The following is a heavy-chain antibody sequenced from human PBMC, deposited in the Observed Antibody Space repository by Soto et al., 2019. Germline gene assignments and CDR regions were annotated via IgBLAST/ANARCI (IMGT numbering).Heavy chain of an antibody. Sequence: QVQLVQSGAEVKKPGSSVKVSCKASGGTFSSYSINWVRQAPGQGLEWMGEIIPIFGTANYAQKFQGRVTITADESTSTAYTEPSSLRSEYTGVYYWARDGRRYSPGMDYWGQGTRVTVTS. CDR3: ARDGRRYSPGMDY. D-gene: IGHD2-15*01. CDR2: IIPIFGTA. J-gene: IGHJ4*02. CDR1: GGTFSSYS. V-gene: IGHV1-69*01.